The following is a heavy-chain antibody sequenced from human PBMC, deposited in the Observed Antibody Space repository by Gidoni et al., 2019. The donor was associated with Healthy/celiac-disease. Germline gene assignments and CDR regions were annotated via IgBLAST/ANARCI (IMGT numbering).Heavy chain of an antibody. V-gene: IGHV3-30-3*01. CDR1: GFTFSSYG. Sequence: QVQLVEPGGGVVLPGRSLRPSCGASGFTFSSYGMHWVRQAPGKGLEWVAVISYDGSNKYYADSVKGRFTISRDNSKNTLYLQMNSLRAEDTAVYYGARDKAPYSGSLGDAFDIWGQGTMVTVSS. D-gene: IGHD1-26*01. CDR3: ARDKAPYSGSLGDAFDI. CDR2: ISYDGSNK. J-gene: IGHJ3*02.